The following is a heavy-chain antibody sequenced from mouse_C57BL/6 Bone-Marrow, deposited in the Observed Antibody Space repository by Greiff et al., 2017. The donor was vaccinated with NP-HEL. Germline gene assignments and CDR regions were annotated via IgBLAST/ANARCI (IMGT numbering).Heavy chain of an antibody. D-gene: IGHD1-1*01. CDR3: ARYRLLRYLRDYAMDY. CDR2: IRNKANGYTT. CDR1: GFTFTDYY. V-gene: IGHV7-3*01. Sequence: EVHLVESGGGLVQPGGSLSLSCAASGFTFTDYYMSWVRQPPGKALEWLGFIRNKANGYTTEYSASVKGRFTISRDNSQSILYLQMDALRAADSATDYCARYRLLRYLRDYAMDYWGQGTSVTVSS. J-gene: IGHJ4*01.